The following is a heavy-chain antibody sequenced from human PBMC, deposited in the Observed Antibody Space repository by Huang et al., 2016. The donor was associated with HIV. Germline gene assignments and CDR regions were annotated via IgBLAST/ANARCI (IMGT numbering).Heavy chain of an antibody. CDR1: GYSFTSYW. D-gene: IGHD2-15*01. J-gene: IGHJ4*02. V-gene: IGHV5-51*01. Sequence: EVQLVQSGAEVKKPGDSLKISCKGSGYSFTSYWIAWVRQMPGKGLEWMGSIDPGDSDTLYSPSFQGQVTISADKSINTAYLQWSSLKASDTAIYYCARHVDFDYWGQGTLVTVSS. CDR3: ARHVDFDY. CDR2: IDPGDSDT.